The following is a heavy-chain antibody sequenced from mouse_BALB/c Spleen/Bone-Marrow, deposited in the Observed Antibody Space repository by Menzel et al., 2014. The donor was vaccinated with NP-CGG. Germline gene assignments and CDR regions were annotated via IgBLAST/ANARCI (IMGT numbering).Heavy chain of an antibody. CDR1: GFSLTGYG. Sequence: VQLQQSGPGLVAPSQSLSITCTVSGFSLTGYGVNWFRQPPGKGLEWLGMIWGDGSTDYNSALKSRLSISKDNSKSQVFLKMNSLQTDDTARYYCARDGGTGAMDYWGQGTSVTVSS. V-gene: IGHV2-6-7*01. CDR2: IWGDGST. CDR3: ARDGGTGAMDY. J-gene: IGHJ4*01. D-gene: IGHD1-1*02.